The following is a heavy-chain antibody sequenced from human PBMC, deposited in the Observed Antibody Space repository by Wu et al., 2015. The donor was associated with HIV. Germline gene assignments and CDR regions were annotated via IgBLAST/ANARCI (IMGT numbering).Heavy chain of an antibody. J-gene: IGHJ4*02. CDR3: ARDPGGDYGVYYFDY. V-gene: IGHV1-46*01. CDR2: LNPSGGRR. D-gene: IGHD4-17*01. Sequence: QVQLVQSGAELTKPGASVRVSCQTSGYSFTAHYIHWVRQAPGQGLEWVGTLNPSGGRRRNALKFRDRITMTRDMSTSTFYLELKRLTSEDTAVYYCARDPGGDYGVYYFDYWGQGTLVTVSS. CDR1: GYSFTAHY.